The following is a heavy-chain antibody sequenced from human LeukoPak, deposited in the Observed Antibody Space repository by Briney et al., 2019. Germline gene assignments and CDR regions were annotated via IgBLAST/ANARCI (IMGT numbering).Heavy chain of an antibody. J-gene: IGHJ4*02. CDR3: ARGFGDGYSPIEDY. CDR2: MNPNSGNT. V-gene: IGHV1-8*03. D-gene: IGHD5-24*01. Sequence: ASVKVSCKASGYTFTGYYMHWVRQATGQGLELMGWMNPNSGNTGYEQKFQGRVTITRNTSISTAYMELSSLRSEDTAVYYCARGFGDGYSPIEDYWGQGTLVTVSS. CDR1: GYTFTGYY.